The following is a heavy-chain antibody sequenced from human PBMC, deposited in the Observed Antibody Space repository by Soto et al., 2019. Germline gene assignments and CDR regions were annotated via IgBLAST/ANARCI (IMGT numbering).Heavy chain of an antibody. CDR1: GFTFSGSA. V-gene: IGHV3-73*01. J-gene: IGHJ4*02. CDR2: IRSKANSYAT. D-gene: IGHD3-3*01. CDR3: TRQHDCWSANPDF. Sequence: EVQLVESGGGLVQPGGSLKLSCAASGFTFSGSAMHWVRQASGKGLEWVGRIRSKANSYATTYGASVKGRFTISRDDSKNTAYLQMNSLTTEDTAIYYCTRQHDCWSANPDFWGQGALVTVSS.